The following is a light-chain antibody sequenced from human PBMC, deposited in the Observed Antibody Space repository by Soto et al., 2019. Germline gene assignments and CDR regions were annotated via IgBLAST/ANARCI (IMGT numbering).Light chain of an antibody. Sequence: SALTQPPSASGSPGQSVTIPCTGTSSDVGTYNYVSWYQQHPGKAPKLMIYEVNKRPAGVPDRFSGSKSGIMASLTVSGLQAEDEADYYCSSYAGNNNLYVFGTGTKVTVL. CDR1: SSDVGTYNY. CDR3: SSYAGNNNLYV. CDR2: EVN. J-gene: IGLJ1*01. V-gene: IGLV2-8*01.